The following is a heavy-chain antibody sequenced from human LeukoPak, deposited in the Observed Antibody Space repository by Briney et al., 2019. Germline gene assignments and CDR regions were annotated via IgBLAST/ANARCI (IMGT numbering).Heavy chain of an antibody. V-gene: IGHV4-34*01. CDR2: INHSGST. J-gene: IGHJ5*02. D-gene: IGHD5-18*01. CDR1: GGSFSGYY. CDR3: AREKRGYSYGVPTVWLDP. Sequence: SETLSLTCAVYGGSFSGYYWSWIRQPPGKGLEWIGEINHSGSTNYNPSLKSRVTISVDTSKNQFSLKLSSVTAADTAVYYCAREKRGYSYGVPTVWLDPWGQGTLVTVSS.